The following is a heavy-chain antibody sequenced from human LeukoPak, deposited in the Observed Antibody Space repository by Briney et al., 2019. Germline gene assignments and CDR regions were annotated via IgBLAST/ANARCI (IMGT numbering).Heavy chain of an antibody. CDR1: GGAFSGYY. Sequence: SETLSLTCAVCGGAFSGYYWSWIRQPPGEGLEWIEEINHSGSTNYNPSLKSRVTMSVDTSKNQFSLKLSSVTAADTAVYYCASPWYYYDSSGYSEDAFDIWGQGTMVTVSA. CDR2: INHSGST. J-gene: IGHJ3*02. D-gene: IGHD3-22*01. V-gene: IGHV4-34*01. CDR3: ASPWYYYDSSGYSEDAFDI.